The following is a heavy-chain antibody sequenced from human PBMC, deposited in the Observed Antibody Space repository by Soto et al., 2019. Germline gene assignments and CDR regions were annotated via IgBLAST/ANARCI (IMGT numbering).Heavy chain of an antibody. V-gene: IGHV4-31*03. CDR1: GGSISSGDYY. J-gene: IGHJ5*02. Sequence: SETLSLTCTVSGGSISSGDYYWSWIRQHPGKGLEWIGYIYYHGSTYHNPSLESRVNISVDTSKNQFSLKMTSVTAADTAVYYCARGDPSPPNWFDPWGQGTLVTVSS. CDR3: ARGDPSPPNWFDP. CDR2: IYYHGST.